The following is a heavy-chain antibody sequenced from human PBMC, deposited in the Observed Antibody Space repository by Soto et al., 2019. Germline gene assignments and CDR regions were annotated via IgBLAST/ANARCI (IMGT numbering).Heavy chain of an antibody. Sequence: QVQLVQSGAEVKKPGASVKVSCKASGYTFTSYDINWVRQATGQGLEWMGWMNPNSGNTGYAQKSTVRFNMTTNTAISTAYMERSSLRSEDTAVYYCARTLYGDNVDYWGQGTLVTVSS. V-gene: IGHV1-8*01. CDR2: MNPNSGNT. D-gene: IGHD4-17*01. CDR3: ARTLYGDNVDY. CDR1: GYTFTSYD. J-gene: IGHJ4*02.